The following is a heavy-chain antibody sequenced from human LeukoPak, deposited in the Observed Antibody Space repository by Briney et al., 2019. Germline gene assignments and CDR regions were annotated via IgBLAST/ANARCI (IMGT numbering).Heavy chain of an antibody. D-gene: IGHD3-3*01. Sequence: GGSLRLSCVASGFTFGKYWMSWVRRAPGKGLEWVANIKLDGSEKNYVDSVKGRFTISRDNTENSLYLQMNSLRAEDTAVFYCARDQYDTWSRRGNFDSWGQGTLVIVSS. CDR2: IKLDGSEK. CDR3: ARDQYDTWSRRGNFDS. CDR1: GFTFGKYW. V-gene: IGHV3-7*03. J-gene: IGHJ4*02.